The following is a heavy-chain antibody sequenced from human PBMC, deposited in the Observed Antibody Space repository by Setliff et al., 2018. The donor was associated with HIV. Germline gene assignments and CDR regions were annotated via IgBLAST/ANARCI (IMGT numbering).Heavy chain of an antibody. J-gene: IGHJ6*04. Sequence: ASVKVSCKASGHTFSNYDVIWVRRATGQGLKWMGWMNPNSGGTGYAQKFQGRVIMTRDTSISTAYMELSSLTSADTAVYYCASGKGVRGVIITGGLDVWGKGTTVTVSS. CDR1: GHTFSNYD. V-gene: IGHV1-8*01. D-gene: IGHD3-10*01. CDR2: MNPNSGGT. CDR3: ASGKGVRGVIITGGLDV.